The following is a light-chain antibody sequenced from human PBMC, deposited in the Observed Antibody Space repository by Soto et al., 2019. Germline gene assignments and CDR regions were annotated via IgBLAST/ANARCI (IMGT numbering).Light chain of an antibody. CDR3: QQYGRSLWT. J-gene: IGKJ1*01. V-gene: IGKV3-20*01. Sequence: EIVLAQSPGTLSLSPGERATLSCRASQSVSSSYLAWYQQKPGQAPRLLIYGASSRATGIPDRFSGSGSGTDFTLAISRLEPDDFAVYYCQQYGRSLWTFGQGTKVDIK. CDR2: GAS. CDR1: QSVSSSY.